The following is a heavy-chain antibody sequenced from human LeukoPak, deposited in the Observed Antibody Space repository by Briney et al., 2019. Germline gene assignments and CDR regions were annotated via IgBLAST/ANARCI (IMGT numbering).Heavy chain of an antibody. Sequence: AXVKVSCKASGYTFTSYGISWVRQAPGQGLEWMGWISAYNGNTNYAQKLQGRVTMTTDTSTSTAYMELRSLRSDDTAVYYCARVSGITMVRGAIGRWGQGTLVTVSS. CDR2: ISAYNGNT. CDR3: ARVSGITMVRGAIGR. CDR1: GYTFTSYG. J-gene: IGHJ4*02. D-gene: IGHD3-10*01. V-gene: IGHV1-18*01.